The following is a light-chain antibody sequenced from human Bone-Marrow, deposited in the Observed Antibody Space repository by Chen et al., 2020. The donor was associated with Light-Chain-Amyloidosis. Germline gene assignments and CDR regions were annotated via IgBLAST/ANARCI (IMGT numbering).Light chain of an antibody. V-gene: IGKV3-20*01. Sequence: VLTHSPGPLSLSPGERTTPSCRASQSISSSYLAWYQQKPGQAPRLLIDGESSRSTGIPDRFSGSGSGTDCTVTISRLEPEDIAVYYCQKYGSSPRAFGQGTKVVI. J-gene: IGKJ1*01. CDR3: QKYGSSPRA. CDR1: QSISSSY. CDR2: GES.